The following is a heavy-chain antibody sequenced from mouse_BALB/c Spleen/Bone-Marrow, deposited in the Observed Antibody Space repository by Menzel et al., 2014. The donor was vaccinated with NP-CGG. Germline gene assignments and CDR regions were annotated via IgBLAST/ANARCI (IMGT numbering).Heavy chain of an antibody. J-gene: IGHJ4*01. D-gene: IGHD1-2*01. Sequence: EVQLQQSGPELVKPGASVKISCKTSGYTFTEYTMHWVKQSHGKSLEWIGGINPNNGGTIYNQKFKGKATLTIDKSSSTAYMELRSLTSEDSAVYYCARKDYGYNYVMDYWGQGTSVTVSS. CDR3: ARKDYGYNYVMDY. CDR1: GYTFTEYT. V-gene: IGHV1-18*01. CDR2: INPNNGGT.